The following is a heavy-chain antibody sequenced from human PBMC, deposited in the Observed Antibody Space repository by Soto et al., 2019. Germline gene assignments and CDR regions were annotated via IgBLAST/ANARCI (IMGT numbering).Heavy chain of an antibody. CDR2: IYYSGST. D-gene: IGHD3-16*01. V-gene: IGHV4-39*01. CDR1: GGSISSSSYY. Sequence: SETLSLTCTVSGGSISSSSYYWGWIRQPPGKGLEWIGSIYYSGSTYYNPSLKSRVTISVDTSKNQFSLKLSSVTAADTAVYYCARSPRIWDFKGAFDIWGQGTMVTVSS. CDR3: ARSPRIWDFKGAFDI. J-gene: IGHJ3*02.